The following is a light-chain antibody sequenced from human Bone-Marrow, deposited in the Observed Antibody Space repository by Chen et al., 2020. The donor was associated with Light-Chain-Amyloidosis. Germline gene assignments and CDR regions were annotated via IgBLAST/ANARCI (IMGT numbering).Light chain of an antibody. Sequence: SYVLTQPSSLSLAPGQTATIACGGNNIGSTSLHWYQQTPGQAPLLVVYDDSDRPSGIPERLSGSNSGNTATLTISRVEAGDEADYYCQVWDRSSDRPVFGGGTKLTVL. CDR2: DDS. CDR1: NIGSTS. V-gene: IGLV3-21*02. CDR3: QVWDRSSDRPV. J-gene: IGLJ3*02.